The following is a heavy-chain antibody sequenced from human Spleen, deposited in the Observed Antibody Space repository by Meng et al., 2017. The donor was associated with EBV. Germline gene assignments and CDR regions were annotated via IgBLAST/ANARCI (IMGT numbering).Heavy chain of an antibody. D-gene: IGHD3-3*02. CDR2: IRSDEITT. CDR3: ARDGDAILAEAFDI. Sequence: EVQLVESGGGLVQPGGSLRLSCVASGFSFSKYWMHWVRQVPGKGLVWVSRIRSDEITTTYADSVRGRFTISRDNAKNTLYLQMNSLRAEDTAVYYCARDGDAILAEAFDIWGQGTMVTVSS. J-gene: IGHJ3*02. CDR1: GFSFSKYW. V-gene: IGHV3-74*03.